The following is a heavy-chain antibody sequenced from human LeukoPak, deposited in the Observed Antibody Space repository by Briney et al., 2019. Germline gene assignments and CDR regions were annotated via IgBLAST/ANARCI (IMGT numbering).Heavy chain of an antibody. V-gene: IGHV3-30*04. J-gene: IGHJ3*02. CDR1: GFTFSSYA. D-gene: IGHD1-1*01. Sequence: GGSLRLSCAASGFTFSSYAMHWVRQAPGKGLEWVAVISYDGSNKYYADSVKGRFTISRDNSKNTLYLQMNSLRAEDTAVYYCARDLANIHTTGSTYDGFDIWGQGTMVTVSS. CDR3: ARDLANIHTTGSTYDGFDI. CDR2: ISYDGSNK.